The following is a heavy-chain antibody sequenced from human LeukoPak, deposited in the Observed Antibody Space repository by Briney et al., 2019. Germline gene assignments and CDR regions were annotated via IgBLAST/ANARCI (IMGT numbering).Heavy chain of an antibody. CDR1: GFTFSSSG. J-gene: IGHJ6*03. D-gene: IGHD2-15*01. CDR3: AKTRHCSGGSCYYYYMDV. CDR2: IRYDGSNK. V-gene: IGHV3-30*02. Sequence: GGSLRRSCVASGFTFSSSGMHWVRQAPGKGLEWVAFIRYDGSNKYYADSVKGRFTISRDNSKNTLCLQMNSLRAEDTAVYYCAKTRHCSGGSCYYYYMDVWGKGTTVTVSS.